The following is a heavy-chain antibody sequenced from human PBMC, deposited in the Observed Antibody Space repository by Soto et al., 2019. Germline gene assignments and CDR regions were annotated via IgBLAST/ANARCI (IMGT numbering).Heavy chain of an antibody. V-gene: IGHV1-8*01. CDR1: GYTFTNYD. CDR3: ARGRRANFAP. Sequence: ASVKVSCKTSGYTFTNYDIMWVRRVAGQGLEWMGWVNPNSGNTGYAQKFQDRVTMTRDRFISTAYMELRSLTYEDTAVYYCARGRRANFAPWGQGTLVTVSS. CDR2: VNPNSGNT. J-gene: IGHJ5*02. D-gene: IGHD6-25*01.